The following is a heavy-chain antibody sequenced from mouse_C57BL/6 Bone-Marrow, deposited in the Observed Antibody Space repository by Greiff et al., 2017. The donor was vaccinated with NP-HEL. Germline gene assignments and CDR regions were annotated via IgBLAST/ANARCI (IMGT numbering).Heavy chain of an antibody. CDR3: TRYGSSYHWYFDI. V-gene: IGHV6-3*01. Sequence: EVKLVESGGGLVQPGGSMKLSCVASGFTFSNYWMNWVRQSPEKGLEWVAQIRLKSDNYATHYAESVKGRFTISRDDSKSSVYLQMNNLSAEDTGIYYCTRYGSSYHWYFDIWGTGTTVTVSS. J-gene: IGHJ1*03. D-gene: IGHD1-1*01. CDR2: IRLKSDNYAT. CDR1: GFTFSNYW.